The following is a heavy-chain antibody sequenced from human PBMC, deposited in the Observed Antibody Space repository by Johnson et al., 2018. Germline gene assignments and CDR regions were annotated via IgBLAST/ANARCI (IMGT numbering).Heavy chain of an antibody. CDR3: ARGDFVDAFDI. CDR1: GFTFSSYD. J-gene: IGHJ3*02. Sequence: VQLVQSGGGLVQPGGSLRLSCAASGFTFSSYDMHWVRPATGKGLEWVSAIGTAGDTYYPGSVKGRFTISRENAKNSLYLQMDSLRAGDTAVYYCARGDFVDAFDIWGQGTMVTVSS. V-gene: IGHV3-13*01. D-gene: IGHD2-21*02. CDR2: IGTAGDT.